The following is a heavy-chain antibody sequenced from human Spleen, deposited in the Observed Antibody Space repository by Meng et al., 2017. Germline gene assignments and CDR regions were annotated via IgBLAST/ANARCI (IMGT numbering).Heavy chain of an antibody. D-gene: IGHD3-10*01. CDR2: IDYSGST. J-gene: IGHJ4*02. V-gene: IGHV4-34*01. Sequence: SETLSLTCAVYGGSFSGYYWTWIRQLPGKGLEWIGTIDYSGSTNYNPSLKSRVTISVDTSKNQFSLKLSSVTAADTAVYYCARDMDYGSGEFDYWGQGTLVTVSS. CDR3: ARDMDYGSGEFDY. CDR1: GGSFSGYY.